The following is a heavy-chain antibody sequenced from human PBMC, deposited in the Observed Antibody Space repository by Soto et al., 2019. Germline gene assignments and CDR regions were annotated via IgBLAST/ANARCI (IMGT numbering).Heavy chain of an antibody. CDR2: GKSKVDGGTI. CDR1: GFTFNGAW. Sequence: EVQLVESGGGLVEPGGSLRLSCAASGFTFNGAWMNWVRQAPGKGLAWVGRGKSKVDGGTIDYAAPVKGKFTISRDDSTNTEYLKMSSLTPEHTAIYYCSADLPDWGAYAFDYWGQGTLVTVSS. D-gene: IGHD3-16*01. V-gene: IGHV3-15*07. CDR3: SADLPDWGAYAFDY. J-gene: IGHJ4*02.